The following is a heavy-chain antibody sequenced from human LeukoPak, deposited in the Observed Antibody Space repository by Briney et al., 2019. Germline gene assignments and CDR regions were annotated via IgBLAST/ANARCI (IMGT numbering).Heavy chain of an antibody. CDR2: IYRSGST. Sequence: SGTLSLTCAVSGGSISSNNWWSWVRQPPGKGLEYIGEIYRSGSTNYNPSLKSRVTISVGTSKNQFSLKLSSVTAADTAVYYCARSPYYAVAGNGYWGQGTLVSVSS. CDR1: GGSISSNNW. CDR3: ARSPYYAVAGNGY. D-gene: IGHD6-19*01. V-gene: IGHV4-4*02. J-gene: IGHJ4*02.